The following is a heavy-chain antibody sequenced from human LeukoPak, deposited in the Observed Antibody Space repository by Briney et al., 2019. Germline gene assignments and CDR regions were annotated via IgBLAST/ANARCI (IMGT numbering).Heavy chain of an antibody. Sequence: TGGSLRLSCAASGFTFSSYAMSWVRQAPGKGLEWVSAISGSGGSTYYADSVKGRFTISRDNSKNTLYLQMNSLRAEDTAVYYCAKLSVSAARIPDLDYWGQGTLVTVSS. CDR1: GFTFSSYA. J-gene: IGHJ4*02. D-gene: IGHD2-2*01. V-gene: IGHV3-23*01. CDR2: ISGSGGST. CDR3: AKLSVSAARIPDLDY.